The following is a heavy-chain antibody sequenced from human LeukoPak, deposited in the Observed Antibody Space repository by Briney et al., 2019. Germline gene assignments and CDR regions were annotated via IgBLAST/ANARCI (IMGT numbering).Heavy chain of an antibody. V-gene: IGHV1-69*06. CDR1: GGTFSSYT. D-gene: IGHD3-9*01. CDR3: ARDRAVLRYFDWLLLPDSRFDP. J-gene: IGHJ5*02. Sequence: GASVKVSCKASGGTFSSYTISWVRQAPGQGLEWMGGIIPLFGTPDYAQKFQDRLTITADKSTSTAYMELSSLRSEDTAVYYCARDRAVLRYFDWLLLPDSRFDPWGQGTLVTVSS. CDR2: IIPLFGTP.